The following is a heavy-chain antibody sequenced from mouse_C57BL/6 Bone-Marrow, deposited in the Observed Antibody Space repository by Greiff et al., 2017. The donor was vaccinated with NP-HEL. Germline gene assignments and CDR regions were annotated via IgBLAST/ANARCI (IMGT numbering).Heavy chain of an antibody. CDR2: IDPSDSYT. CDR1: GYTFTSYW. CDR3: ARGYYGSSYAMDY. D-gene: IGHD1-1*01. V-gene: IGHV1-69*01. Sequence: QVQLQQPGAELVMPGASVKLSCKASGYTFTSYWMHWVKQRPGQGLEWIGEIDPSDSYTNYNQKFKGKSTLTVDKSSSTAYMQLSSLTSDDSAVYYCARGYYGSSYAMDYWGQGTSVTVSS. J-gene: IGHJ4*01.